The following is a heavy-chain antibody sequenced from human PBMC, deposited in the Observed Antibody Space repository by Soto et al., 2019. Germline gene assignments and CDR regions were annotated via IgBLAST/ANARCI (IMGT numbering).Heavy chain of an antibody. CDR2: ISAYNGNT. Sequence: ASVKVSCKASGYTFTSYGISWVRQAPGQGLEWMGWISAYNGNTNYAQKLQGRVTMTTDTSTSTAYMELRSLRSDDTAVYYCARDLPQYSSSWAPYYFDYWGQGTLVTVSS. D-gene: IGHD6-13*01. V-gene: IGHV1-18*01. CDR3: ARDLPQYSSSWAPYYFDY. CDR1: GYTFTSYG. J-gene: IGHJ4*02.